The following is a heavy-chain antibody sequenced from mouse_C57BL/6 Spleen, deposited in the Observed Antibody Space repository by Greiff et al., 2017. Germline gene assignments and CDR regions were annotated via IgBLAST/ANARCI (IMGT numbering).Heavy chain of an antibody. V-gene: IGHV5-17*01. D-gene: IGHD2-3*01. J-gene: IGHJ4*01. CDR3: ASYDGYYVDAMDY. CDR1: GFTFSDYG. CDR2: ISSGSSTI. Sequence: EVQLVESGGGLVKPGGSLKLSCAASGFTFSDYGMHWVRQAPEKGLEWVAYISSGSSTIYYADTVKGRFTISRDKAKNTLFLQMTSLRSEDTAMYYCASYDGYYVDAMDYWGQGTSVTVSS.